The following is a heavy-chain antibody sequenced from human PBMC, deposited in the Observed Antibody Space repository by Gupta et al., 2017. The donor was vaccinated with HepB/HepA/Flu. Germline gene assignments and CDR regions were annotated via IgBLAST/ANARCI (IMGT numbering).Heavy chain of an antibody. CDR2: IRSKANSYAT. Sequence: EVQLVESGGGLVQPGGSLKLSCAAPGFTFSGSAMHWVRQASGKGLEWVGRIRSKANSYATAYAASVKGRFTISRDDSKNTAYLQMNSLKTEDTAVYYCTRSREYCSSTSCRNMDVWGKGTTVTVSS. D-gene: IGHD2-2*01. V-gene: IGHV3-73*02. CDR1: GFTFSGSA. J-gene: IGHJ6*03. CDR3: TRSREYCSSTSCRNMDV.